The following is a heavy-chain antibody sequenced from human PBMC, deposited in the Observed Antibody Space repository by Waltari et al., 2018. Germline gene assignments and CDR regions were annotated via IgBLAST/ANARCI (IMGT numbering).Heavy chain of an antibody. D-gene: IGHD2-2*01. CDR2: IYYSGST. CDR1: GGSICSVGYS. Sequence: QVQLQESGPGLVKPSQTLSLTCTVSGGSICSVGYSWSWIRQHPGKGLEWIGYIYYSGSTYYNPSLKSRVTISVDTSKNQFSLKLSSVTAADTAVYYCARVAVPAAIGYWGQGTLVTVSS. CDR3: ARVAVPAAIGY. V-gene: IGHV4-31*03. J-gene: IGHJ4*02.